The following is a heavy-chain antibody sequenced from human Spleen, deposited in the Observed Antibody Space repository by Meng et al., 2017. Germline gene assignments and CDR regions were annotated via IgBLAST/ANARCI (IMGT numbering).Heavy chain of an antibody. Sequence: VQFTVSGPGPVKPSRTLPLTFAASGGSTTRSTWWGWVRRPPGKGLEWIGEIYHSGSTNDNTSLKSRLTISVDYSKNQFSLKLSSVTAAETAVYYCASGPRGPDQMYYFDYWGQGTLVTVSS. V-gene: IGHV4-4*02. CDR1: GGSTTRSTW. CDR3: ASGPRGPDQMYYFDY. D-gene: IGHD1-14*01. J-gene: IGHJ4*02. CDR2: IYHSGST.